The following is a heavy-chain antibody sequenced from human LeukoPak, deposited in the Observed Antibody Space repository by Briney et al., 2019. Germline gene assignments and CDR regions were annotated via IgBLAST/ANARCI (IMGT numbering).Heavy chain of an antibody. V-gene: IGHV4-59*01. Sequence: SETLSLTCTVSGGSISSYYWSWIRQPPGKGLEWIGYIYYSGSTNYNPSLKSRVTISVDTSKNQFSLKLSSVTAADTAVYYCARGLYYDFWSGSPYWYFELWGRGTLVTVSS. J-gene: IGHJ2*01. CDR2: IYYSGST. CDR3: ARGLYYDFWSGSPYWYFEL. D-gene: IGHD3-3*01. CDR1: GGSISSYY.